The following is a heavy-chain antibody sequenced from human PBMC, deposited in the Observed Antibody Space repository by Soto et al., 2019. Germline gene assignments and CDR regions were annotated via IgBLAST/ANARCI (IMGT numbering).Heavy chain of an antibody. Sequence: EVQLVESGGGLVKPGGSLRLSCAASRFSFSNYAMNWVRQAPGKGLEWVSSISSSSTYIHYADSVKGRFTISRDNAKNSLYLQMNSLRVEDTAVYYCARAMDSMKGWFDPWGQGTLVTVSS. CDR1: RFSFSNYA. V-gene: IGHV3-21*01. CDR3: ARAMDSMKGWFDP. CDR2: ISSSSTYI. J-gene: IGHJ5*02. D-gene: IGHD3-22*01.